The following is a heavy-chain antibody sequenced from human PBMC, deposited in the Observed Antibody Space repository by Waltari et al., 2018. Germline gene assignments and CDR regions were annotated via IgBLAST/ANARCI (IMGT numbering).Heavy chain of an antibody. J-gene: IGHJ4*01. V-gene: IGHV3-15*01. CDR1: GFSFSNAY. CDR3: ATPTTVNYYFDY. Sequence: EVQLVESGGGLVRPGGSLRLSCSASGFSFSNAYMSWVRQAPGKGLEWVGRIKRKIDGEATDYAAPVKGRFTISRDDSKNTLYLQMNSLKTEDTAVYYCATPTTVNYYFDYWG. D-gene: IGHD4-17*01. CDR2: IKRKIDGEAT.